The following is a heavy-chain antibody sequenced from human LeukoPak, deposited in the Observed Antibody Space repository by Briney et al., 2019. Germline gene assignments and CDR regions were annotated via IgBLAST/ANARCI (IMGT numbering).Heavy chain of an antibody. CDR1: GFNYSSYT. Sequence: GGSLRLSCAASGFNYSSYTMNWVRQAPGMGLEWLSYISASRGITYYADSVKGRFTISRDNAKNSLYLQMNSLRAEDTAVYYCAKDPLPYCSSTSCYTPYWGQGTLVTVSS. J-gene: IGHJ4*02. CDR3: AKDPLPYCSSTSCYTPY. D-gene: IGHD2-2*02. V-gene: IGHV3-48*01. CDR2: ISASRGIT.